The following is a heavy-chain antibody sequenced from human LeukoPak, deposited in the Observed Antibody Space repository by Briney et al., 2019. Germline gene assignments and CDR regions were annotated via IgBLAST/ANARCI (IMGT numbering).Heavy chain of an antibody. V-gene: IGHV3-48*03. CDR1: GFTFSSYE. CDR2: ISSSGSTI. Sequence: GGSLRLSCAASGFTFSSYEVNWVRQAPGKGLEWISYISSSGSTIYYADSVKGRFTISRDNAKNSLYLQMNSLRAEDTAVYYCARDQLGGWLDIWGQGTLVTVSS. D-gene: IGHD2-2*03. CDR3: ARDQLGGWLDI. J-gene: IGHJ4*02.